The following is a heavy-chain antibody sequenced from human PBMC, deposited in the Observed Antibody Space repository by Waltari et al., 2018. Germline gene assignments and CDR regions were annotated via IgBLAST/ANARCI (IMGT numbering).Heavy chain of an antibody. CDR1: GGTFSSYA. Sequence: QVQLVQSGAEVKKPGSSVKVSCKASGGTFSSYAISWVRQAPGQGLEWMGGNITIVGTANYAQKVQGRGTSTADESTSTAYMELSSLRSEDTAVYYCATKARRHSSGWYNYYYYGMDVWGQGTTVTVSS. D-gene: IGHD6-19*01. CDR3: ATKARRHSSGWYNYYYYGMDV. V-gene: IGHV1-69*01. CDR2: NITIVGTA. J-gene: IGHJ6*02.